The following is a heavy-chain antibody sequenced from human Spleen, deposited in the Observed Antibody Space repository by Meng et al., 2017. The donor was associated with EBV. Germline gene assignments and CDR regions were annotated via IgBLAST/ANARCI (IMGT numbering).Heavy chain of an antibody. CDR3: ARSPYSGSYYANFDY. D-gene: IGHD1-26*01. CDR1: SGSINSGYW. CDR2: VYHDGTT. Sequence: QVPLQGSGPGLVKPSGTLSLTCAVSSGSINSGYWWSWVRQPSGKGLEWIGEVYHDGTTNYSPSLKSRLTISVEKSMNQFSLKLTSVTAADTAVYYCARSPYSGSYYANFDYWGQGVLVTVSS. J-gene: IGHJ4*02. V-gene: IGHV4-4*02.